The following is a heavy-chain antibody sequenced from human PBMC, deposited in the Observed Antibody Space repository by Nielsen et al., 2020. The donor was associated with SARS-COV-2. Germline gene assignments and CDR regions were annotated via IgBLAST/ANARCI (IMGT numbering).Heavy chain of an antibody. D-gene: IGHD1-1*01. Sequence: SGTLSLTCTVSGGSISSSSYYWGWIRQPPGKGLEWIGSIYYSGSTYYNPSLKSRVTISVDTSKNQFSLKLRSVTAADTAVYYCARHHPVHGEYYYYGMDVWGQGTTVTVSS. CDR2: IYYSGST. J-gene: IGHJ6*02. CDR3: ARHHPVHGEYYYYGMDV. CDR1: GGSISSSSYY. V-gene: IGHV4-39*01.